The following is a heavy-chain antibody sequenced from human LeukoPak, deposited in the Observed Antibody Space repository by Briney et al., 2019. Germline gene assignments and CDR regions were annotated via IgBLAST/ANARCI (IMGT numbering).Heavy chain of an antibody. J-gene: IGHJ4*02. D-gene: IGHD3-22*01. CDR1: GFTFSSYA. CDR2: ISYDGSNK. V-gene: IGHV3-30-3*01. CDR3: ARTGSGYYLGGFDY. Sequence: AGGSLRLSCAASGFTFSSYAMHWVRQAPGKGLEWVAVISYDGSNKYYADSVKGRFTISRDNSKNTLYLQMNSLRAEDTAVYYCARTGSGYYLGGFDYWGQRTLVTVSS.